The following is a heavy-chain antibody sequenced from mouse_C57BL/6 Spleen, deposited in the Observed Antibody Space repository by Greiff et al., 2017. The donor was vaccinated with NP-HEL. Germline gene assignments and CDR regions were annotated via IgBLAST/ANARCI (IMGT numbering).Heavy chain of an antibody. CDR2: INPNNGGT. Sequence: VQLQQSGPELVKPGASVKISCKASGYTFTDYYMNWVKQSHGKSLEWIGDINPNNGGTSYNQKFKGKATLTVDKSSSTAYMELRSLTSEDSAVYYCASRVSSRGYFDVWGTGTTVTVSS. J-gene: IGHJ1*03. CDR1: GYTFTDYY. CDR3: ASRVSSRGYFDV. D-gene: IGHD1-1*01. V-gene: IGHV1-26*01.